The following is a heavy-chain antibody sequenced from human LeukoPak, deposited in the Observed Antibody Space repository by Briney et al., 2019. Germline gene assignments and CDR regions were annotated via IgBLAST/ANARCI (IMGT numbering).Heavy chain of an antibody. CDR1: GDSIGDYY. CDR2: IYKSGSS. D-gene: IGHD6-19*01. CDR3: AREIAVAGTILFDY. J-gene: IGHJ4*02. V-gene: IGHV4-59*01. Sequence: SETLSLTCAVSGDSIGDYYWSWVRQPPGKGLEWIGYIYKSGSSSYNPSLKSRVTISVDTSKNQFSLKLSSVTAADTAVYYCAREIAVAGTILFDYWGQGTLVTVSS.